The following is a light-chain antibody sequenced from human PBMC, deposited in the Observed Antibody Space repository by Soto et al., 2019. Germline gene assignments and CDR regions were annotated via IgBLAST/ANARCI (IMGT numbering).Light chain of an antibody. J-gene: IGKJ5*01. V-gene: IGKV3-15*01. Sequence: MTQSPSTLSTSVGDRVTITCRASQSLSGNLAWYQQKPGQAPRLLIYDTSTRATGIPARFSGSGSGTEFTLTISSLQSEDFAVYYCQQYNNWPPITFGQGTRLEIK. CDR1: QSLSGN. CDR2: DTS. CDR3: QQYNNWPPIT.